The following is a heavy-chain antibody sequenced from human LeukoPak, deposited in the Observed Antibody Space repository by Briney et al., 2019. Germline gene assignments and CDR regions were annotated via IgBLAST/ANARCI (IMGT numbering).Heavy chain of an antibody. V-gene: IGHV3-9*01. Sequence: PGGSLRLSCAASGFTFSSYTMNWVRQAPGKGLEWVSGISWNSGSIGYADSVKGRFTISRDNAKNSLYLQMNSLRAEDTALYYCAKVWIQLWADAFDIWGQGTMVTVSS. D-gene: IGHD5-18*01. CDR2: ISWNSGSI. J-gene: IGHJ3*02. CDR3: AKVWIQLWADAFDI. CDR1: GFTFSSYT.